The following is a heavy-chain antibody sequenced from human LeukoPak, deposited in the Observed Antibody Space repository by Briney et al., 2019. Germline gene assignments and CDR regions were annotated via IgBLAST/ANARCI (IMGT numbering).Heavy chain of an antibody. CDR2: IYTSGST. J-gene: IGHJ4*02. V-gene: IGHV4-61*02. D-gene: IGHD5-18*01. CDR3: ARDHTGYSYGWHFDY. CDR1: GGSISSGSYY. Sequence: PSETLSLTCTVSGGSISSGSYYWSWIRQPAGKGLEWIGRIYTSGSTNYNPSLKSRVTISVDTSKNQFSLKLSSVTAADTAVCYCARDHTGYSYGWHFDYWGQGTLVTVSS.